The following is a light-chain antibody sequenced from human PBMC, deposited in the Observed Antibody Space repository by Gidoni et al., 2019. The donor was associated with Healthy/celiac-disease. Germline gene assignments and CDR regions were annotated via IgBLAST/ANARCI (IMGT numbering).Light chain of an antibody. J-gene: IGLJ2*01. CDR2: YDS. V-gene: IGLV3-21*04. CDR1: NIGSKS. Sequence: SYVLTQPPSVSVAPGKTARITCGGNNIGSKSVHWYQQKPGQAPVLVIYYDSDRPSGIPERFSGSNSGNTATLTISRVEAGDEADYYCQVWDSSSDPDVVFGGGTKLTAL. CDR3: QVWDSSSDPDVV.